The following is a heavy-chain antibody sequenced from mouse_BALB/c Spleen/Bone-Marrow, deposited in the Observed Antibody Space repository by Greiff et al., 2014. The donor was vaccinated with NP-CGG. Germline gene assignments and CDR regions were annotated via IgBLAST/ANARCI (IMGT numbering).Heavy chain of an antibody. CDR1: GYSITSDYV. Sequence: SGPGLVKPSQSLSLTCTVTGYSITSDYVWNWIRQFPGNKLEWMGYISYSGSTSYNPSLKSRISITRDTSKSQFFLQLDSVTTEDTATYYCARFPYYGSRSFDYWGQGTTLTVSS. D-gene: IGHD1-1*01. V-gene: IGHV3-2*02. CDR3: ARFPYYGSRSFDY. J-gene: IGHJ2*01. CDR2: ISYSGST.